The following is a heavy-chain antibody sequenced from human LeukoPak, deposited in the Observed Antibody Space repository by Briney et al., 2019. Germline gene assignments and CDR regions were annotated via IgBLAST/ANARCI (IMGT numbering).Heavy chain of an antibody. CDR2: DSNSGNI. CDR1: GSSISSHS. D-gene: IGHD7-27*01. CDR3: ARDNWGSLDY. V-gene: IGHV4-59*11. Sequence: SETLSLTCTVSGSSISSHSWGWVRQPPGEGLEWIGYDSNSGNINYNPAFKSRVTISVDTSERQFSLKLSSVSAADTAVYYCARDNWGSLDYWGQGILVTVSS. J-gene: IGHJ4*02.